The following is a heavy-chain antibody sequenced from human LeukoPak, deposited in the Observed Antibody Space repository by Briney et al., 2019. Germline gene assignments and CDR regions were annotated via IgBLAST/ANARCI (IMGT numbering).Heavy chain of an antibody. Sequence: PGGSLRLSCAASGFTFDDYAMHWVRQAPGKGLEWVSGISWNSGSIGYADSVKGRFTISRDNAKNSLYLQMNSLRAEDTALYYCAKDMPRYCSGGSCYGFSYGMDVWGQGTTVTVSS. J-gene: IGHJ6*02. D-gene: IGHD2-15*01. CDR1: GFTFDDYA. CDR3: AKDMPRYCSGGSCYGFSYGMDV. CDR2: ISWNSGSI. V-gene: IGHV3-9*01.